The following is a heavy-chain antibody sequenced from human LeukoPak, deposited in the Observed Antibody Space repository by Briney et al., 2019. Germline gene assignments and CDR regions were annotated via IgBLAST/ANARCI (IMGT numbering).Heavy chain of an antibody. D-gene: IGHD6-19*01. CDR1: GFTFSSYS. V-gene: IGHV3-23*01. CDR2: ISGSGGST. CDR3: AKPGYSSGWYYAFDI. J-gene: IGHJ3*02. Sequence: GGSLRLSCAASGFTFSSYSRNWVRQAPGKGLEWVSAISGSGGSTYYADSVKGRFTISRDNSKNTLYLQMNSLRAEDTAVYYCAKPGYSSGWYYAFDIWGQGTMVTVSS.